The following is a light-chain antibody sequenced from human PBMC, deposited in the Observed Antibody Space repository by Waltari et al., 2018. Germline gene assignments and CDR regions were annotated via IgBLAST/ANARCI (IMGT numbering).Light chain of an antibody. CDR1: NIGGKS. CDR3: QVWGDDSGPYVI. Sequence: SYVLTQPPSMSVAPGKTARITCGGSNIGGKSVQWYQQKPGQAPVLVMHYNTDRPSGIPGRFSGSNSGNTATLTINRVEAGDEADYYCQVWGDDSGPYVIFGGGTKLTVL. V-gene: IGLV3-21*04. J-gene: IGLJ2*01. CDR2: YNT.